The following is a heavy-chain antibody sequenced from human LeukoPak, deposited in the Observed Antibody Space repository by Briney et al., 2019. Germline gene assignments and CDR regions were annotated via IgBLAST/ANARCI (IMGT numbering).Heavy chain of an antibody. J-gene: IGHJ1*01. CDR3: ARAPGGYSSEYLQH. CDR1: GYTFTGYY. V-gene: IGHV1-18*04. D-gene: IGHD3-10*01. CDR2: ISAYNGNT. Sequence: ASVKVSCKASGYTFTGYYMHWVRQAPGQGLEWMGWISAYNGNTNYVQKLQGRVTMTTDTSTSTAYMELRSLRSDDTAVYYCARAPGGYSSEYLQHWGQGTLVTVSS.